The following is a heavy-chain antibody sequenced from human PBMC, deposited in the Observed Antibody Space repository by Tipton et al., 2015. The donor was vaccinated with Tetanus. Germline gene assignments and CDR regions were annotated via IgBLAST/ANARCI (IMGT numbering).Heavy chain of an antibody. D-gene: IGHD2-21*01. J-gene: IGHJ5*01. V-gene: IGHV3-48*02. CDR1: GFSFRDFG. Sequence: SLRLSCAGSGFSFRDFGMNWVRQAPGKGLEWASYISYSSTSIYYADSVKGRFVVSRDNAKSSLYLQMNTLRDDDTAVYYCARRGEARANWFDSWGQGTLVTGSS. CDR2: ISYSSTSI. CDR3: ARRGEARANWFDS.